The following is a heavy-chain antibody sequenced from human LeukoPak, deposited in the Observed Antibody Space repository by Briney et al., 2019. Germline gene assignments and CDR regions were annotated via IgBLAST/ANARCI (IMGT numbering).Heavy chain of an antibody. D-gene: IGHD1-26*01. J-gene: IGHJ4*02. CDR3: AREGIVGATFYFDY. CDR1: GFIFSSYA. CDR2: ISYDGTNK. V-gene: IGHV3-30-3*01. Sequence: GRSLRLSCAASGFIFSSYAMHWVRQAPRKGLEWVAVISYDGTNKYYADSVKGRFTISRDNSKNTLYLQMNSLRAEDTAVYYCAREGIVGATFYFDYWGQGTLVTVSS.